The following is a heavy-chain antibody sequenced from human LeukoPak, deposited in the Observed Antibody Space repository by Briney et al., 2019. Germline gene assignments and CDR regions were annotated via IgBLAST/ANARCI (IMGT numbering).Heavy chain of an antibody. CDR1: GGSISSYY. Sequence: SETLSLTCTVSGGSISSYYWSWIRQPPGKGLEWIGYIYYSGSTNYNPSLKSRVTISVDTSKNQFSLKLSSVTAADTAVYYCASIVVVPADAYYYYYYMDVWGKGTTVTVSS. CDR3: ASIVVVPADAYYYYYYMDV. V-gene: IGHV4-59*01. J-gene: IGHJ6*03. D-gene: IGHD2-2*01. CDR2: IYYSGST.